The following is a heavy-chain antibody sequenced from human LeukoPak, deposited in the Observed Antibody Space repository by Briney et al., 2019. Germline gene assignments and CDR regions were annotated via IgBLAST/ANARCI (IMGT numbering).Heavy chain of an antibody. CDR1: GFTFSNYA. CDR2: ISSSGSTI. V-gene: IGHV3-48*03. D-gene: IGHD1-26*01. J-gene: IGHJ4*02. CDR3: ARARGSYSFDY. Sequence: PGGSLRLSCAASGFTFSNYAIHWVRQAPGKGLECISYISSSGSTIYDADFVKGRFTISRDNAKNSLYLQMNSLRAEDTAVYYCARARGSYSFDYWGQGALVTVSS.